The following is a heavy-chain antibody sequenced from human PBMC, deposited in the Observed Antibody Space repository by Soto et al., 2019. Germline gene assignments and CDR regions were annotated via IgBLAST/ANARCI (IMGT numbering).Heavy chain of an antibody. D-gene: IGHD3-3*01. V-gene: IGHV4-30-4*01. J-gene: IGHJ6*02. CDR3: ASSYYDFWSGYSNPPGMDV. Sequence: SETLSLTCTVSGGYISSGDYYWSWIRQPPGKGLEWIGYIYYSGSTYYNPSLKSRVTISVDTSKNQFSLKLSSVTAADTAVYYCASSYYDFWSGYSNPPGMDVWGQGTTVTVSS. CDR1: GGYISSGDYY. CDR2: IYYSGST.